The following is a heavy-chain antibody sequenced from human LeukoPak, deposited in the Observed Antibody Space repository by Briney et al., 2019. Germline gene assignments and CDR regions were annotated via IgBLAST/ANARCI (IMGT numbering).Heavy chain of an antibody. CDR3: AKYRGDGYNYNIFDY. J-gene: IGHJ4*02. V-gene: IGHV3-23*01. D-gene: IGHD5-24*01. Sequence: GGSLRLSSAASGFTFSSYAMSWVRQAPGKGLEWVSVISGSGSSTYYADYVKGRFTISRDNSKNMLYLQMSSLRAEDTAVFYCAKYRGDGYNYNIFDYWGQGTLVTVSS. CDR2: ISGSGSST. CDR1: GFTFSSYA.